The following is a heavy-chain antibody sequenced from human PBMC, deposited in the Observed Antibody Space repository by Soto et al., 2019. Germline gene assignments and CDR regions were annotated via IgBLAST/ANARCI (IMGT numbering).Heavy chain of an antibody. CDR1: GYTFTGHY. V-gene: IGHV1-2*02. CDR2: IGPESGAT. CDR3: GRGRSGQIVVFY. Sequence: ASVKVSCKASGYTFTGHYIHWVRQAPEQGPEWMGEIGPESGATRYAQKFQGRVTMTRDTSIATVYMELKNLSPDDTAVYYCGRGRSGQIVVFYWGQGTPVTVSS. D-gene: IGHD1-26*01. J-gene: IGHJ4*02.